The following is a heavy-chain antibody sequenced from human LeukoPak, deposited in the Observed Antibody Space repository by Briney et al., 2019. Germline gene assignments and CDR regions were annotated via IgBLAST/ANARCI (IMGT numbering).Heavy chain of an antibody. CDR3: AKKGIAAADSFDY. CDR2: ISGSGTST. Sequence: PGGSLRLSCAGSGFTFSSYVMSWVRQAPGKGLEWVSGISGSGTSTYYADSVKGRFTISRDNSKNTLFLQMNSLRADDTAVYYCAKKGIAAADSFDYWGQGTLVTVSS. V-gene: IGHV3-23*01. CDR1: GFTFSSYV. D-gene: IGHD6-13*01. J-gene: IGHJ4*02.